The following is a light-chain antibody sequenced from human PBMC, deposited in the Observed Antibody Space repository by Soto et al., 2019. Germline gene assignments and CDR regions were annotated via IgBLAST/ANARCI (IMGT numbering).Light chain of an antibody. V-gene: IGLV1-51*01. Sequence: QSVLTQPPSVSAAPGQKVTISCSGSSSNIGNNYVSWYQQLPGTAPKLLIYDNNKRPSGIPDRFSGSKSGTSATLGITGLQTGDEADYYCGTWDSSLSAGGVFGTGTKVTGL. CDR2: DNN. CDR1: SSNIGNNY. CDR3: GTWDSSLSAGGV. J-gene: IGLJ1*01.